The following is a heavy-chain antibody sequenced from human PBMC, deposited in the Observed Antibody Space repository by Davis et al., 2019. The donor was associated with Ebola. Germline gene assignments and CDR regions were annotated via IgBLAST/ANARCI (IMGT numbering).Heavy chain of an antibody. CDR1: GFTFDDYA. J-gene: IGHJ4*02. V-gene: IGHV3-9*01. CDR2: ISWNSGSI. Sequence: GGSLRLSCAASGFTFDDYAMHWVRQAPGKGLEWVSGISWNSGSIGYADSVKGRFTISRDNAKNSLYLQMNSLRAEDTAVYYCARGEQQLADYWGQGTLVTVPS. CDR3: ARGEQQLADY. D-gene: IGHD6-13*01.